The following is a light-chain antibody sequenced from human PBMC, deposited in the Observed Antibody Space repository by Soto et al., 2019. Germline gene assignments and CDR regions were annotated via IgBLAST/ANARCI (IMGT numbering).Light chain of an antibody. CDR3: SSYASNGDVL. J-gene: IGLJ2*01. CDR2: DVS. Sequence: QSVLTQPASESGSPGQSITISCTGTSSDVGTYEYVSWYQHHPGKAPKLMIYDVSNRPSGVSDRFSGSKSGNTAYLTISGLQAEDEAAYYCSSYASNGDVLFGGGTKLTVL. V-gene: IGLV2-14*03. CDR1: SSDVGTYEY.